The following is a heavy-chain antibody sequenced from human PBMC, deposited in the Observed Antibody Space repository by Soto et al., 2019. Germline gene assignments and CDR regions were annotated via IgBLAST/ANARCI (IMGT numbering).Heavy chain of an antibody. CDR3: ARGAEMSTLTKWFDP. J-gene: IGHJ5*02. D-gene: IGHD1-1*01. CDR1: GFTFCDYY. Sequence: VQLVESGGGLVKPGGSLRLSCAASGFTFCDYYMSWIRQAPGKGLEWLAYISRDGNAIFYADSVNGRFTISRDNAKNSLFLQMDDLRAEDTGMFFCARGAEMSTLTKWFDPWGQGILVTVSS. CDR2: ISRDGNAI. V-gene: IGHV3-11*01.